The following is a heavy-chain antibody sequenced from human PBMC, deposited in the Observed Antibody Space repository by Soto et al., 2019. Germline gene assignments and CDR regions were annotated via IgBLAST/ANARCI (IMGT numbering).Heavy chain of an antibody. CDR1: GGSISSTSYY. CDR2: IYYSGST. V-gene: IGHV4-39*01. CDR3: ARHKGGGTNSSPSDY. J-gene: IGHJ4*02. Sequence: QLQLQESGPGLVKPSETLSLTCSVSGGSISSTSYYWGWIRQPPGKGLEWIGSIYYSGSTNYNPSLKSRVTISVDTSKSRFSLKLTSVTAADTALYYCARHKGGGTNSSPSDYWGQGILVTVSS. D-gene: IGHD1-26*01.